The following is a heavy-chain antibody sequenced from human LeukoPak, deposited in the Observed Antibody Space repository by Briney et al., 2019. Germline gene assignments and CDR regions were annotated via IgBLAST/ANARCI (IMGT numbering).Heavy chain of an antibody. Sequence: GGSLRLSCAASGFTFSSYAMHWARQAPGKGLEWVAVISYDGSNKYYADSVKGRFTISRDNSKNTLYLQMNSLRAEDTAAYYCARDPAIELYYFDYWGQGTLVTVSS. CDR2: ISYDGSNK. CDR1: GFTFSSYA. V-gene: IGHV3-30-3*01. D-gene: IGHD2-2*02. CDR3: ARDPAIELYYFDY. J-gene: IGHJ4*02.